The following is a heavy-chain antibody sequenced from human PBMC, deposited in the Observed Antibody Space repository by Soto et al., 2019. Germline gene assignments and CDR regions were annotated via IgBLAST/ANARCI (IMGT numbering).Heavy chain of an antibody. V-gene: IGHV4-34*01. CDR1: GGSFSGYY. D-gene: IGHD3-10*01. CDR3: ARGTRYYGSGSPFDY. J-gene: IGHJ4*02. Sequence: QVQLQQWGAGLLKPSETLSLTCAVYGGSFSGYYWSWIRQPPGKGLEWIGEINHSGSTNYNPSLKSRVTISVDTSKNQFSLKLSSVTAADTAVYYCARGTRYYGSGSPFDYWGQGTLVTVSS. CDR2: INHSGST.